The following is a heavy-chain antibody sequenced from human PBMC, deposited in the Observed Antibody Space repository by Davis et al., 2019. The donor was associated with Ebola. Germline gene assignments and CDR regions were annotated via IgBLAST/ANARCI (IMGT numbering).Heavy chain of an antibody. D-gene: IGHD4-23*01. CDR2: IIPIFGTA. CDR3: ARDYRGGDYVGLPNHYYYYGMDV. V-gene: IGHV1-69*06. CDR1: GGTFSSYA. Sequence: SVKVSCKASGGTFSSYAISWVRQAPGQGLEWMGGIIPIFGTANYAQKFQGRVTITADKSTSTAYMELSSLRSEDTAVYYCARDYRGGDYVGLPNHYYYYGMDVWGQGTTVTVSS. J-gene: IGHJ6*02.